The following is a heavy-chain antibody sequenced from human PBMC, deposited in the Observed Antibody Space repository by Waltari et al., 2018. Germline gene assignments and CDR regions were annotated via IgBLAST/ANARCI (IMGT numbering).Heavy chain of an antibody. Sequence: QVQLQESGPSLLKPSETLPLLRTVFVGSIRGFYWSWVRQPPGKGLDWIGYIYYTGSTNFNPSLKSRVTMSVDTSKNQFSLKLSSVTAADTAFYYCARGGGGDWEWFDPWGQGTLVTGSS. D-gene: IGHD2-21*02. CDR3: ARGGGGDWEWFDP. CDR2: IYYTGST. V-gene: IGHV4-59*01. CDR1: VGSIRGFY. J-gene: IGHJ5*02.